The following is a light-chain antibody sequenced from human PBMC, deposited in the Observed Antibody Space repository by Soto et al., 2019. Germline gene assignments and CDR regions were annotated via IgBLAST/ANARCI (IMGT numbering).Light chain of an antibody. CDR3: QQYGDWPLT. CDR1: QSVGKN. CDR2: ATS. Sequence: EIVLTQSPATLSVSPGERATLSCRASQSVGKNFAWYQQKPGQAPRLLIFATSTRATGVPARFSGSGSGTEFTLTISSLQSEDFAVYYCQQYGDWPLTFGGGA. V-gene: IGKV3-15*01. J-gene: IGKJ4*01.